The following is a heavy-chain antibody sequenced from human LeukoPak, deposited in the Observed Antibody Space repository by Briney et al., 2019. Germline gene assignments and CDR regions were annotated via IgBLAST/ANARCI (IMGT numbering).Heavy chain of an antibody. Sequence: GASVKVSCKASGYTFTSYYMHWVRQAPGQGLEWMGIINPSGGSTSYAQKFQGRVTMTRDTSTSTVYMELSSLRSEDTAVYYSARDFSPYYDSSGYYPDYWGQGTLVTVSS. CDR1: GYTFTSYY. V-gene: IGHV1-46*01. D-gene: IGHD3-22*01. CDR3: ARDFSPYYDSSGYYPDY. CDR2: INPSGGST. J-gene: IGHJ4*02.